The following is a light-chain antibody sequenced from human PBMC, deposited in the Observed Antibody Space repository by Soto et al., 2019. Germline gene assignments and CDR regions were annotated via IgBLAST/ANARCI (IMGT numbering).Light chain of an antibody. V-gene: IGKV3-15*01. CDR3: QQYNIWPPA. J-gene: IGKJ5*01. CDR1: QSVNIN. CDR2: GAS. Sequence: EIVMTQSPDTLSVSPGERASLSCRASQSVNINLAWYQQKPGQAPRLFIFGASTRATGIPARFSGSGSGTDFTPTISSLQSEDFAVYYCQQYNIWPPAFGQGTRLEIK.